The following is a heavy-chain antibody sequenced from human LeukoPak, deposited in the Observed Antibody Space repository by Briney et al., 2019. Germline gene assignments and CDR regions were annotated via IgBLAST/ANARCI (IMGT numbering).Heavy chain of an antibody. CDR2: INPNNGGT. Sequence: ASVKVSCKASGYTFIDYYMHWVRQAPGQGLEWMGWINPNNGGTNYAQEFQGRVTMTRDTSISTAYMELSSLRSNDTAVYYCARSLSVLVSSALGYWGQGTLVTVSS. CDR3: ARSLSVLVSSALGY. D-gene: IGHD2-2*01. CDR1: GYTFIDYY. V-gene: IGHV1-2*02. J-gene: IGHJ4*02.